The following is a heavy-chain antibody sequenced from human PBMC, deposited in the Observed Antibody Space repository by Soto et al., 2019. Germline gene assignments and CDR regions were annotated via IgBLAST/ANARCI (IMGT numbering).Heavy chain of an antibody. D-gene: IGHD3-10*02. CDR1: GE. Sequence: ASVKVSCNASGEINWVRRATGQGLERWGWMKLSSGKTGYAEKFKGRVTMTRDTLIGTAYMELSRLRSYDTAVYYCARSTMSGNFDYWGQGTLVTVSS. J-gene: IGHJ4*02. V-gene: IGHV1-8*01. CDR2: MKLSSGKT. CDR3: ARSTMSGNFDY.